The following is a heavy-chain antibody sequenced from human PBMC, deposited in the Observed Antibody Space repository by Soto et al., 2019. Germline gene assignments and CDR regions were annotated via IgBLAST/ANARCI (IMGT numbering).Heavy chain of an antibody. CDR1: GGSFSGYY. V-gene: IGHV4-34*01. CDR3: ARVSNYRPRGFDP. CDR2: INHSGST. D-gene: IGHD4-4*01. Sequence: PSETLSLTCAVYGGSFSGYYWSWIRQPPGKGLEWIGEINHSGSTNYNPSLKSRVTISVDTSKNQFSLKLSSVTAADTAVYYCARVSNYRPRGFDPWGQGTLVTVSS. J-gene: IGHJ5*02.